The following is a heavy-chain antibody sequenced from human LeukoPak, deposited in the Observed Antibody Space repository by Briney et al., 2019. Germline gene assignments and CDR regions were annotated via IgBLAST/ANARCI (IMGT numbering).Heavy chain of an antibody. J-gene: IGHJ4*02. CDR2: IWYDGSNK. Sequence: PGGSLRLSCAASGFTFSSYGMHWVRQAPGKGLEWVAVIWYDGSNKYYADSVKGRFTISRDNSKNTLYLQMNSLRAEDTAVYYCARGATTVTTRSAFDHWGQGTLVTVSS. V-gene: IGHV3-33*01. CDR1: GFTFSSYG. D-gene: IGHD4-17*01. CDR3: ARGATTVTTRSAFDH.